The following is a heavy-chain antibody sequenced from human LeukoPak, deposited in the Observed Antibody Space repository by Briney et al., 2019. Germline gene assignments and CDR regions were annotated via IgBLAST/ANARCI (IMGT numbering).Heavy chain of an antibody. CDR2: IRYSGST. J-gene: IGHJ4*02. CDR1: GDSLSSGGYS. CDR3: ARVKLRSFDY. D-gene: IGHD2/OR15-2a*01. Sequence: SETLSLTCEVSGDSLSSGGYSWSWIRQPPGKGLEWIGYIRYSGSTYYNPSLKSRLTMSVEASKTQFSLRLSSVTAADTAVYYCARVKLRSFDYWGQGTLVTVSS. V-gene: IGHV4-30-4*07.